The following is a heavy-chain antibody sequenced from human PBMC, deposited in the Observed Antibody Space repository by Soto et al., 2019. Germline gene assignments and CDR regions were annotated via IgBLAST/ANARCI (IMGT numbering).Heavy chain of an antibody. CDR2: IYPRDSDT. Sequence: GESLKISCNASGYSITSDWIGWGRQMPGKGLEWMGIIYPRDSDTRYSPSFEGQVTISADKTTNTAYLQWSRLKASDTAIYFCVRHHIVATPRGWFDPWGQGTLVTVSS. V-gene: IGHV5-51*01. D-gene: IGHD5-12*01. J-gene: IGHJ5*02. CDR3: VRHHIVATPRGWFDP. CDR1: GYSITSDW.